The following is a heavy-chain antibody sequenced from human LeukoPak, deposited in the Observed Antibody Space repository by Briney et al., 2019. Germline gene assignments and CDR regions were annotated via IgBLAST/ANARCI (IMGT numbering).Heavy chain of an antibody. CDR2: ISGSGGDT. CDR3: AKPYSGSYEYYFDY. V-gene: IGHV3-23*01. CDR1: GFTFSNFL. Sequence: GGSLRLSCAASGFTFSNFLMTWVRQAPGKGPEWVSAISGSGGDTYYADSVKGRFTISRDSSKNTLYLQMNSLRAEDTAVYYCAKPYSGSYEYYFDYWGQGTLVTVSS. J-gene: IGHJ4*02. D-gene: IGHD1-26*01.